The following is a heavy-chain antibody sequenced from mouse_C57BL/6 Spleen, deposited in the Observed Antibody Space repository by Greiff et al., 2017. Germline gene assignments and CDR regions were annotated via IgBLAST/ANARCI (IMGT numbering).Heavy chain of an antibody. CDR2: ISDGGSYT. Sequence: EVQLVESGGGLVKPGGSLKLSCAASGFTFSSYAMSWVRQTPEKRLEWVATISDGGSYTYYPDNVKGRFTISRDNAKNNLYLQMSHLKSEDTAMYYCARDGSYQGYFDVWGTGTTVTVSS. CDR3: ARDGSYQGYFDV. V-gene: IGHV5-4*01. CDR1: GFTFSSYA. D-gene: IGHD1-2*01. J-gene: IGHJ1*03.